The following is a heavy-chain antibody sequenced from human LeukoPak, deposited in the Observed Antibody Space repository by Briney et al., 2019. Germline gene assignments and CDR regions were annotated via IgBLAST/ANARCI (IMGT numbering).Heavy chain of an antibody. CDR2: IYPVDSDT. D-gene: IGHD3-22*01. J-gene: IGHJ6*03. Sequence: GESLKISCKGSGYSFTSYWIGWVRQMPGKGLEWMGIIYPVDSDTRYSPSFQGQVTISADKSISTAYLQWSSLKASDTAMYYCARLSGYDRPRGYYYYYMDVWGKGTTVTVSS. CDR3: ARLSGYDRPRGYYYYYMDV. CDR1: GYSFTSYW. V-gene: IGHV5-51*01.